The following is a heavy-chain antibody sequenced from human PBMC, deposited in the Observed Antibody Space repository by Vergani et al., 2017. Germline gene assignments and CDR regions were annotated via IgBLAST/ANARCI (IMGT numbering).Heavy chain of an antibody. CDR1: GFTFSSYW. Sequence: VQLVESGGGLVQPGGSLRLSCAASGFTFSSYWMSWVRQAPGKGLEWVAVISYDGSNKYYADSVKGRFTISRDNSKNTLYLQMNSLRAEDTAVYYCAKDYLYYDSSGYYEGGDAFDIWGQGTMVTVSS. D-gene: IGHD3-22*01. CDR2: ISYDGSNK. J-gene: IGHJ3*02. CDR3: AKDYLYYDSSGYYEGGDAFDI. V-gene: IGHV3-30*18.